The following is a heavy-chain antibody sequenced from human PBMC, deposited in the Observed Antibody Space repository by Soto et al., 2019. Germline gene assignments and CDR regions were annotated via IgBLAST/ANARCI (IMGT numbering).Heavy chain of an antibody. V-gene: IGHV3-73*01. J-gene: IGHJ4*02. CDR1: GFTFSGSA. CDR2: IRSKANSYAT. CDR3: TRRQNGCSGGSCPDY. Sequence: GGSLRLSCAASGFTFSGSAMHWVRQASGKGLEWVGRIRSKANSYATAYAASVKGRFTISRDDSKNTAYLQMNSLKTEDTAVYYCTRRQNGCSGGSCPDYWGQGTLVTVSS. D-gene: IGHD2-15*01.